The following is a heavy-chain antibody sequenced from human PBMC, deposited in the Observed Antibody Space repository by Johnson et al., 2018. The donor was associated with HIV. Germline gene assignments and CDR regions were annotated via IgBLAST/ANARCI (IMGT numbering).Heavy chain of an antibody. D-gene: IGHD3-16*01. CDR1: GFSFDDYA. CDR3: VKDRNYGSYLLFFDV. V-gene: IGHV3-9*01. J-gene: IGHJ3*01. CDR2: IGWNGLTI. Sequence: VQLVESGGGLVQPGGSLRLSCAASGFSFDDYAMHWVRQVPGKGLEWVAGIGWNGLTIGYGDSVKGRFTISRNAATNSLYLRMDSLRTEDTAFYYCVKDRNYGSYLLFFDVWGQGTMVTVSS.